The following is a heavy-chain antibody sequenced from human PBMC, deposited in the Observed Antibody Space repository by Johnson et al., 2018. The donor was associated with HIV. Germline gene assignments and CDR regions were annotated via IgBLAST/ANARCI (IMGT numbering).Heavy chain of an antibody. Sequence: QVQLVESGGGLVQPGGSLRLSCAASGFTFSSYAMHWVRQAPGKGLEWVAVISYDGSNKYYADSVKGRFTISRDNSKNTLYLQMNSLRAEDTAIYYCARDRGGRWLPDAFDIWGQGTRVTVFS. V-gene: IGHV3-30-3*01. J-gene: IGHJ3*02. CDR2: ISYDGSNK. D-gene: IGHD5-24*01. CDR3: ARDRGGRWLPDAFDI. CDR1: GFTFSSYA.